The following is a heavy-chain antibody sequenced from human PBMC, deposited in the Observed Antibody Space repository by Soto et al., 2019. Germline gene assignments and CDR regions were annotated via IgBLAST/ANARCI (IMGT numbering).Heavy chain of an antibody. CDR3: AMDYTCSSTSCYTARVDY. J-gene: IGHJ4*02. Sequence: XSLKVSCKASVGTFSSYAISWVRQAPGQGLEWMGGIIPIFGTANYAQKFQGRVTITADESTSTAYMELSSLRSEDTAVYYCAMDYTCSSTSCYTARVDYWGQGTLVTASS. V-gene: IGHV1-69*13. CDR2: IIPIFGTA. D-gene: IGHD2-2*02. CDR1: VGTFSSYA.